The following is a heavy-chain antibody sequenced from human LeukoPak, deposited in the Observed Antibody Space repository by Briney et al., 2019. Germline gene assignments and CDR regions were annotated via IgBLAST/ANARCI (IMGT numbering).Heavy chain of an antibody. J-gene: IGHJ4*02. CDR2: ISAYNGNT. Sequence: ASVKVSCKASGYTFTSYGISWVRQAPGRGLEWMGWISAYNGNTNYAQKLQGRVTMTTDTSTSTAYMELRSLRSDDTAVYYCAVDFTYYYDSSGYLRDYWGQGTLVTVSS. D-gene: IGHD3-22*01. V-gene: IGHV1-18*01. CDR3: AVDFTYYYDSSGYLRDY. CDR1: GYTFTSYG.